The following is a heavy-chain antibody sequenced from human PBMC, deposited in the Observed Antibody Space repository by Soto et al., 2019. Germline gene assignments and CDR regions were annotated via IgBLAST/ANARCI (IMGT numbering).Heavy chain of an antibody. CDR2: IKQDGSEK. D-gene: IGHD3-3*01. CDR3: ARVAGEQCYFFEWLWGVYAFDI. J-gene: IGHJ3*02. V-gene: IGHV3-7*03. Sequence: GGSLRLSCAASGFTFSSYWMSWVRQAPGKGLEWVANIKQDGSEKYYVDSVKGRFTISRDNAKNSLYLQMNSLRAEDTAVYYCARVAGEQCYFFEWLWGVYAFDIWGQGTMVTVSS. CDR1: GFTFSSYW.